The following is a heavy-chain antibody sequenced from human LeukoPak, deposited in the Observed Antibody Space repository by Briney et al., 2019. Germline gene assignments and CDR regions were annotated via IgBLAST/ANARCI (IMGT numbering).Heavy chain of an antibody. CDR3: ARDKAVVVPAAMGRGNWFDP. J-gene: IGHJ5*02. Sequence: PSETLSLTCAVYGGSFSGYYWSWIRQPPGKGLEWIGEINHSGSTNYNPSLKSRVTISVDTSKNQFSLKLSSVTAADTAVYYCARDKAVVVPAAMGRGNWFDPWGQGTLVTVSS. CDR2: INHSGST. CDR1: GGSFSGYY. V-gene: IGHV4-34*01. D-gene: IGHD2-2*01.